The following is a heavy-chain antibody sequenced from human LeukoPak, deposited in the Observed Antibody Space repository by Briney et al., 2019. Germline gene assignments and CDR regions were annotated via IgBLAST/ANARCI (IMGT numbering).Heavy chain of an antibody. Sequence: GGSLRLSCAASGFTFSSYSMNWVRQAPGKGLEWVSSISSSSSYIYYADSVKGRFTISRDNATNSLYLQMNSLRAEDTAVYYCARDLDKAYCGGDCYSKNYYYYGMDVWGQGTTVTVSS. CDR1: GFTFSSYS. CDR2: ISSSSSYI. D-gene: IGHD2-21*02. CDR3: ARDLDKAYCGGDCYSKNYYYYGMDV. J-gene: IGHJ6*02. V-gene: IGHV3-21*01.